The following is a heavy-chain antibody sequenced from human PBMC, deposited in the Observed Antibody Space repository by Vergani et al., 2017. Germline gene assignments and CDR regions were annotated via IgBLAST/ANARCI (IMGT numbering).Heavy chain of an antibody. Sequence: QVQLVQSGAEVKKPGSSVKVSCKASGCTFSSYAISWVRQAPGQGLEWMGGIIPIFGKANYAQKFQGRVTITADESTSTAYMELSSLRSEDTAVYYCASRDITIFGVVIIRGYYYYGMDVWGQGTTVTVSS. V-gene: IGHV1-69*01. D-gene: IGHD3-3*01. J-gene: IGHJ6*02. CDR2: IIPIFGKA. CDR3: ASRDITIFGVVIIRGYYYYGMDV. CDR1: GCTFSSYA.